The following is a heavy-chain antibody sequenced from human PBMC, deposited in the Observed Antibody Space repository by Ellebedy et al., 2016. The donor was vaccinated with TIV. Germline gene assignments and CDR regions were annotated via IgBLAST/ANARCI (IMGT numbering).Heavy chain of an antibody. J-gene: IGHJ6*02. D-gene: IGHD6-13*01. CDR1: GFAFSGYW. Sequence: PGGSLRLSCAASGFAFSGYWMGWVRQAPGKGLEWVASIKQDGSENHYVDSVRGRSTISRDNAKNSLYLQMNSLRAEDTAVYYCAKHIATPGTYYYYHYGMDVWGQGTTVTVSS. CDR2: IKQDGSEN. V-gene: IGHV3-7*01. CDR3: AKHIATPGTYYYYHYGMDV.